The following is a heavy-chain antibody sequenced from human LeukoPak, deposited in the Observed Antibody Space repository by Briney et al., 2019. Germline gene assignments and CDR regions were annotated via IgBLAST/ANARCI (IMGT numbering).Heavy chain of an antibody. D-gene: IGHD3-16*02. CDR1: GFTFSSYG. V-gene: IGHV3-30*18. CDR3: AKGLSGRLGELSLYRY. CDR2: ISYDGSNK. Sequence: PGGSLRLSCAASGFTFSSYGMHWARQAPGKGLEWVAVISYDGSNKYYADSVKGRFTISRDNSKNTLYLQMNSLRAEDTAVYYCAKGLSGRLGELSLYRYWGQGTLVTVSS. J-gene: IGHJ4*02.